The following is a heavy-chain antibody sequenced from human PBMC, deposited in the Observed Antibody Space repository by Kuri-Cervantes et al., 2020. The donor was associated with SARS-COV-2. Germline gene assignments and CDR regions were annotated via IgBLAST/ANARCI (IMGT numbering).Heavy chain of an antibody. J-gene: IGHJ4*02. D-gene: IGHD3-10*02. V-gene: IGHV1-69*04. CDR3: ARQLETTMLYFFDY. CDR2: IIHIFGIA. Sequence: FAVKVSCKASGGTFSSYAIIWVRQAPGQGLEWMGRIIHIFGIANYAQKFQGRVTITADKSTSTAYMELSSMSSEDTAVYYCARQLETTMLYFFDYWGQGTLVTVSS. CDR1: GGTFSSYA.